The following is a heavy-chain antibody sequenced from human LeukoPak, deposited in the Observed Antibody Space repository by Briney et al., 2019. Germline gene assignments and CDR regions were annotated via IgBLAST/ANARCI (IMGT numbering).Heavy chain of an antibody. V-gene: IGHV3-9*01. D-gene: IGHD3-22*01. CDR2: INWHGGVI. J-gene: IGHJ5*02. Sequence: PGGSLRLSCAASGFTFDDYAMHWVRQVPGRGLAWVSGINWHGGVIGYVDSVKGRFTISRDNSRNSLFLHMTDLRVEDTAFYFCAKDGATSFYDSRGLEAWGQGTLVIVSS. CDR1: GFTFDDYA. CDR3: AKDGATSFYDSRGLEA.